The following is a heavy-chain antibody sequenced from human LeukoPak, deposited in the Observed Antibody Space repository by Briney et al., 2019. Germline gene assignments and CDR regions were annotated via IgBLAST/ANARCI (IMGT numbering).Heavy chain of an antibody. CDR1: GFTFSSYE. CDR3: ARDSSIQLWLIDY. V-gene: IGHV3-48*03. D-gene: IGHD5-18*01. CDR2: ISSSGTTI. Sequence: GGSLRLSCAASGFTFSSYEMNWVRQAPGKGLEWVSYISSSGTTIYYADSVKGRFTISRDNAKNSLYLQMNSLRAEDTAVYYCARDSSIQLWLIDYWGQGTLVTVSS. J-gene: IGHJ4*02.